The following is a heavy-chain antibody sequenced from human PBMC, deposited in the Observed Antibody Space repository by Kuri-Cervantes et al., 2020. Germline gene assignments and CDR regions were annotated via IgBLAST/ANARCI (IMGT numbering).Heavy chain of an antibody. V-gene: IGHV4-59*01. CDR1: GGFITSYY. CDR2: IYYSGST. J-gene: IGHJ6*02. D-gene: IGHD6-13*01. Sequence: ESLKISCTVSGGFITSYYWSWIRQHPGKGLEWIGYIYYSGSTNYNPSLKSRVTISVDTSKNQFSLKLSSVTAADTAVYYCARAIAAAGYYYYGMDVWGQGTTVTVSS. CDR3: ARAIAAAGYYYYGMDV.